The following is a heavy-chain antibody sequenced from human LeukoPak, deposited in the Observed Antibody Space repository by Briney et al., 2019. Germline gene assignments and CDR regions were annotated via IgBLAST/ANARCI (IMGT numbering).Heavy chain of an antibody. CDR1: GFTFSDHY. J-gene: IGHJ6*03. CDR2: TKNRANSYTT. D-gene: IGHD1-14*01. V-gene: IGHV3-72*01. Sequence: GGSLRLSCIASGFTFSDHYMDWVRQAPGQGLEWVGRTKNRANSYTTLYAASVRGRSTISRDDSKNSLYLQMSSLRTEDTAMYYCTRLTVGRNNYYTDVWGKGTTVTVSS. CDR3: TRLTVGRNNYYTDV.